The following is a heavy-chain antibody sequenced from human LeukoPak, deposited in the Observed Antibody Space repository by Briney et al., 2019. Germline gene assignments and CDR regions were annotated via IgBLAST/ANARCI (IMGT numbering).Heavy chain of an antibody. CDR2: IYYSGST. CDR1: GGSISSSSYY. D-gene: IGHD5-24*01. J-gene: IGHJ4*02. Sequence: SETLSLTCTVSGGSISSSSYYWGWIRQPPGKGLEWSGSIYYSGSTHYNPSLKSRVTISVDTSKNQFSLKLSSVTAADTAVYYCARDGEMATIENYFDYWGQGALVTVSS. V-gene: IGHV4-39*07. CDR3: ARDGEMATIENYFDY.